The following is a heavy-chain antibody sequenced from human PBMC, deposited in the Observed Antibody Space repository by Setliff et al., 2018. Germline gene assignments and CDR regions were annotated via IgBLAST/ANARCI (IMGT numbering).Heavy chain of an antibody. J-gene: IGHJ5*02. CDR2: XXXXXXX. CDR3: ARGGPTLTISRVLVVSSFDP. D-gene: IGHD3-3*01. V-gene: IGHV4-61*02. Sequence: PSETLSLTCTVSGDSISSGYYYWTWIRQSAXKXXXXXXXXXXXXXXXXXXXXXXRXTXXVDTSKNQFSLKLSSVTAADTATYYCARGGPTLTISRVLVVSSFDPWGQGSRVTVSS. CDR1: GDSISSGYYY.